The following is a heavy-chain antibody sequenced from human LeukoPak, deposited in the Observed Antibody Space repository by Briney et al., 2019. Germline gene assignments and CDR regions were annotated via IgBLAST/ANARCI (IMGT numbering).Heavy chain of an antibody. CDR1: GFTFSSYS. CDR2: ISGGTSII. V-gene: IGHV3-48*01. D-gene: IGHD2-21*02. CDR3: ATGPVVVVTAIQDY. J-gene: IGHJ4*02. Sequence: GGSLRLSCAASGFTFSSYSMNWVRQAPGKGLEWVSYISGGTSIIYYTDSVKGRFTISRDNAKNSLYLQMNSLRAEDTAVYYCATGPVVVVTAIQDYWGQGTLVTVSS.